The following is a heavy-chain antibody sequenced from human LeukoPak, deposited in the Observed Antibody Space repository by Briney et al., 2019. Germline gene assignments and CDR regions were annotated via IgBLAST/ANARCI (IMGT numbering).Heavy chain of an antibody. V-gene: IGHV4-31*03. CDR2: IYYSGST. J-gene: IGHJ3*02. CDR1: AGSISSGTHY. CDR3: ARWGAPRGFDI. Sequence: SQTLSLTCTVSAGSISSGTHYRSWIRQHPGKGLEWIGYIYYSGSTYYNLSLKSRVSISVNTSKNQFSLELSSVTAADTAVYYCARWGAPRGFDIWGQGTMVTVSS. D-gene: IGHD1-26*01.